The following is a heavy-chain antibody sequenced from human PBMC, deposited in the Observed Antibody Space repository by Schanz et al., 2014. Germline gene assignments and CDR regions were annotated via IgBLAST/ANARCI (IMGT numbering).Heavy chain of an antibody. CDR3: ASDTMGGNFVLDV. D-gene: IGHD3-10*01. J-gene: IGHJ6*02. V-gene: IGHV1-18*01. CDR1: GYTFTRSG. Sequence: QVQLVQSGGEVKTPGASVKVSCKASGYTFTRSGISWVRQAPGQGLEWMGWIGGSDGNTNFAQKFQGRVTMTTDTSTSTVYMELRSLRSEDTAVYYCASDTMGGNFVLDVWGQGTTVTVSS. CDR2: IGGSDGNT.